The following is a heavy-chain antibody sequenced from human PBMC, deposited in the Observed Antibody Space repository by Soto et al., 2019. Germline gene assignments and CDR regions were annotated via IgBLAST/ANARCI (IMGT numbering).Heavy chain of an antibody. CDR2: INAGNGNT. CDR3: ARDSAVLGVAGITTHALDI. Sequence: ASVKVSCKASGYTFTRHAIHWVRQAPGQRPEWMGWINAGNGNTKYSQKFQGRVTISRDTSASTAYMELSTLKSEDTAVYYCARDSAVLGVAGITTHALDIWGQGTMVTVSS. J-gene: IGHJ3*02. V-gene: IGHV1-3*01. CDR1: GYTFTRHA. D-gene: IGHD6-19*01.